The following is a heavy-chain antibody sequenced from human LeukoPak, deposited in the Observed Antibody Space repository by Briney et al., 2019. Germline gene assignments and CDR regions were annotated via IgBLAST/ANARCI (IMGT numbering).Heavy chain of an antibody. Sequence: ASVKVSCKASGYTFTGYYMHWVRQAPGQGLEWMGWINPNSGGTNYAQKFQGRVTMTRDTSISTAYMELSRLRSDDTAVYYCARDSPGSVYSSSWYTLYDAFDIWGQGTMVTVSS. CDR3: ARDSPGSVYSSSWYTLYDAFDI. D-gene: IGHD6-13*01. J-gene: IGHJ3*02. CDR1: GYTFTGYY. CDR2: INPNSGGT. V-gene: IGHV1-2*02.